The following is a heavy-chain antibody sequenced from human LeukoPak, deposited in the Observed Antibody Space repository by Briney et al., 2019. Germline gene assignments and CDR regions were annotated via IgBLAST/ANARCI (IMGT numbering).Heavy chain of an antibody. V-gene: IGHV3-74*01. J-gene: IGHJ4*02. CDR2: VNSDGSST. CDR1: GFTFSSYW. D-gene: IGHD2-2*01. CDR3: ASVCSSTSCYGDFDY. Sequence: GGSLRLSCAASGFTFSSYWMHWVRQAPGKGLVWVSRVNSDGSSTGYADSVKGRFTISRDNAKNTLYLQLNSLRAEDTAVYYCASVCSSTSCYGDFDYWGQGTLVTVSS.